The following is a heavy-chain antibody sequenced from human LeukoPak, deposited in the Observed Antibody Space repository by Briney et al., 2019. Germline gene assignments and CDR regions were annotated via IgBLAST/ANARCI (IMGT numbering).Heavy chain of an antibody. Sequence: GGSLRLSCAASGFSFSNYYMTWVRQAPGKGLEWVATIKLDGSEKHYVDSVRGRFTVSRDNAKNSLCLQMNSLRAEDTALYYCARDRKYRIVGTTQHYFDYWGQGTLVTVSS. D-gene: IGHD1-26*01. V-gene: IGHV3-7*01. J-gene: IGHJ4*02. CDR2: IKLDGSEK. CDR3: ARDRKYRIVGTTQHYFDY. CDR1: GFSFSNYY.